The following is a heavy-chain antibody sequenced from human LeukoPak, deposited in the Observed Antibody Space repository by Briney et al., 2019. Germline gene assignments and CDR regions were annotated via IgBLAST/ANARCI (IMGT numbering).Heavy chain of an antibody. J-gene: IGHJ4*02. V-gene: IGHV3-66*01. Sequence: GGSLRLSCVDSAFSVGSNFMSWVRQAPGKGLEWVSVIYTGGSTYSADSVKGRFTISRDYSENTVYLQMNSLRVEDTAVYYCARGLGTNYGGYCTGGSCPVYWGQGTLVTVSS. D-gene: IGHD2-15*01. CDR1: AFSVGSNF. CDR3: ARGLGTNYGGYCTGGSCPVY. CDR2: IYTGGST.